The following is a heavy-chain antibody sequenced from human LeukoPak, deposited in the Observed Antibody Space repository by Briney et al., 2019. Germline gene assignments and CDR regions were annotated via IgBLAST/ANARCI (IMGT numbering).Heavy chain of an antibody. CDR3: VRDMSGKYSFDY. D-gene: IGHD1-26*01. J-gene: IGHJ4*02. Sequence: GGSLRLSCAASGFTLTWHVMHWVRQAPGKALEYVSFIHHNGEMTFYAESVRGRFTVSRDNSKNTLFLELSSLRTDDTAVYYCVRDMSGKYSFDYWGQGTLVIVST. CDR2: IHHNGEMT. V-gene: IGHV3-64D*06. CDR1: GFTLTWHV.